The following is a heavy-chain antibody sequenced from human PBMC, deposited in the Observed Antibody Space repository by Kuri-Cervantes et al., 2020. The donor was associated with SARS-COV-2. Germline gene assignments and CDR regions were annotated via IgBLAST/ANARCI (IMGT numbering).Heavy chain of an antibody. CDR2: ISYDGSNK. Sequence: GESLKISCAASGFTFSSYAMHWVRQAPGKGLEWVAVISYDGSNKYYADSVKGRFTISRDNSKNTLYLQMNSLRAEDTAVYYCAKSKGRENGWVYSSDLDAFDIRGQGTMVTVSS. D-gene: IGHD3-22*01. CDR1: GFTFSSYA. J-gene: IGHJ3*02. V-gene: IGHV3-30-3*02. CDR3: AKSKGRENGWVYSSDLDAFDI.